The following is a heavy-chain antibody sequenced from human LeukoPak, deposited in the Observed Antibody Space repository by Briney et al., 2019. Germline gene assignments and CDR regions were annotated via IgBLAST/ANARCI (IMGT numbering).Heavy chain of an antibody. CDR1: GYTLTELS. J-gene: IGHJ6*03. CDR3: ARGGYYYYYMDV. CDR2: FDPEDGET. V-gene: IGHV1-24*01. Sequence: ASVKVSCKVSGYTLTELSMHWVRQAPGKGLEWMGGFDPEDGETIYAQKFQGRATMTTDTSTSTAYMELRSLRSDDTAVYYCARGGYYYYYMDVWGKGTTVTVSS.